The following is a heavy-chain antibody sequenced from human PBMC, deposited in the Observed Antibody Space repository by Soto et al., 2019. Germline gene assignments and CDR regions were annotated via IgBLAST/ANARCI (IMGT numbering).Heavy chain of an antibody. D-gene: IGHD1-26*01. CDR3: ARGEQGGRHDY. V-gene: IGHV3-74*01. CDR1: GFPFNNHW. J-gene: IGHJ4*02. CDR2: INNDGIST. Sequence: PGGSLRLSCVASGFPFNNHWMFWVRQPPGSGLVWVSRINNDGISTSYSDSVRGRFTVSRDNAKNTLYLQMNSLTAGDTAVYYCARGEQGGRHDYWGKGTVVTNSS.